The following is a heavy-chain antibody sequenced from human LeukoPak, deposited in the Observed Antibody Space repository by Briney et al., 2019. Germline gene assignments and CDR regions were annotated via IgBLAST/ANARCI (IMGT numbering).Heavy chain of an antibody. CDR1: GGSISSGSYY. CDR3: ARVIAVAGTRWEYYYYYMDV. CDR2: IYTSGST. Sequence: SETLSLTCTVSGGSISSGSYYWSWIRQPAGKGLEWIGRIYTSGSTNYNPSLKSRVTMSVDTSKNQFSLKLSSVTAADTAVYYCARVIAVAGTRWEYYYYYMDVWGKGTTVTISS. D-gene: IGHD6-19*01. V-gene: IGHV4-61*02. J-gene: IGHJ6*03.